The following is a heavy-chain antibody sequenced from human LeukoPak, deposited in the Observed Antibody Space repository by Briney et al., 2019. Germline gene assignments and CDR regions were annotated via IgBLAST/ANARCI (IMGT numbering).Heavy chain of an antibody. V-gene: IGHV6-1*01. CDR3: ARDHEGVVRRYYYYYYMDV. D-gene: IGHD2-21*01. Sequence: SQTLSLTCAISGDSVSSNSAAWNWIRQSPSRGLEWLGRTYYRSKWYNDYAVSVKSRITINPDTSKNQFSLQLNSVTPEDTAVYYCARDHEGVVRRYYYYYYMDVWGKGTTVTVSS. CDR1: GDSVSSNSAA. CDR2: TYYRSKWYN. J-gene: IGHJ6*03.